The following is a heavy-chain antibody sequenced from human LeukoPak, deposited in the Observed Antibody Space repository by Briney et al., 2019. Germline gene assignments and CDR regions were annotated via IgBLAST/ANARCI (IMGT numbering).Heavy chain of an antibody. Sequence: SETLSLTCTVSGGSISSYYWSWIRQPAGKGLEWIGRIYTSGSTNYNPSLKSRVTMSVDTSKNQFSLKLSSVTAADTAVYYCARDRGSTRRYYHYGMDVWGQGTTVTVSS. CDR1: GGSISSYY. V-gene: IGHV4-4*07. J-gene: IGHJ6*02. CDR2: IYTSGST. CDR3: ARDRGSTRRYYHYGMDV. D-gene: IGHD2-2*01.